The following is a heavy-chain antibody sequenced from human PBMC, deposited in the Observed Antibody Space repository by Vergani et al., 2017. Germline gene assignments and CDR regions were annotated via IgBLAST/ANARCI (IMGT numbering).Heavy chain of an antibody. CDR1: GYTFTSYG. J-gene: IGHJ6*02. CDR2: ISAYNGNT. CDR3: ARGGRYQLDLYNYYGMDV. V-gene: IGHV1-18*01. Sequence: QVQLVQSGAEVKKPGASVKVPCKASGYTFTSYGISWAQQAPGQGRDWMGWISAYNGNTNYSQKLQGRVTMTTDTSTSTAYMELRSLRSDDTAVYYCARGGRYQLDLYNYYGMDVWGQGTTVTVSS. D-gene: IGHD2-2*01.